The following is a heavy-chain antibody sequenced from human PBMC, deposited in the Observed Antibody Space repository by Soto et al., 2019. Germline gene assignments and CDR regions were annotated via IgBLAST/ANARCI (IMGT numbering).Heavy chain of an antibody. Sequence: ASVKVSCKASGYTFTSYAMHWVRQAPGQRLEWMGWINAGNGNTKYSQKFQGRVTITRDTSASTAYMELSSLRSEDTAVYYCARGDIVIVPATQPKAYTSGMDVWGQGTTVPVAS. V-gene: IGHV1-3*01. CDR3: ARGDIVIVPATQPKAYTSGMDV. D-gene: IGHD2-2*01. CDR1: GYTFTSYA. J-gene: IGHJ6*02. CDR2: INAGNGNT.